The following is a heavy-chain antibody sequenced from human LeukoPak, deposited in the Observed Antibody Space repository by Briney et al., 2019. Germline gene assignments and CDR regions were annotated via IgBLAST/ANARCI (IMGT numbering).Heavy chain of an antibody. D-gene: IGHD3-10*01. J-gene: IGHJ5*02. CDR3: VRPPMVRGVLVP. V-gene: IGHV1-2*02. CDR1: GYTFTCYY. Sequence: GASVKVSCKASGYTFTCYYLRWVRQAPGQGLEWMGWINPNSGGTNYAQKFQGRVTMTRDTSISTAYMELSRLRSDDTAVYYCVRPPMVRGVLVPWGQGTLVTVSS. CDR2: INPNSGGT.